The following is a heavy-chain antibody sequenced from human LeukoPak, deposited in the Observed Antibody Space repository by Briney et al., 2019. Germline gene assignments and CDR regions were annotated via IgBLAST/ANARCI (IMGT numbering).Heavy chain of an antibody. V-gene: IGHV3-21*01. CDR3: APIAVAGPLTDAFDI. Sequence: GGSLRPSCAASGFTFSSYSMNWVRQAPGKGLEWVSSISSSSSYIYYADSVKGRFTISRDNAKNSLYLQMNSLRAEDTAVYYCAPIAVAGPLTDAFDIWGQGTMVTVSS. CDR1: GFTFSSYS. CDR2: ISSSSSYI. D-gene: IGHD6-19*01. J-gene: IGHJ3*02.